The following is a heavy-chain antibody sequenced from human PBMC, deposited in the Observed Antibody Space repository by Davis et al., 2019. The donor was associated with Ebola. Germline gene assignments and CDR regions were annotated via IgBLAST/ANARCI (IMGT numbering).Heavy chain of an antibody. CDR2: LYHGGGT. D-gene: IGHD4-23*01. V-gene: IGHV4-59*12. CDR3: AREDYGGNAFDP. J-gene: IGHJ5*02. CDR1: GGYISGYY. Sequence: MPSETLSLTCTVSGGYISGYYWSWIRQPPGKGLEWIGNLYHGGGTNYSPSLKSRLTISVDTSKNQFSLELSSVTAADTAVYYCAREDYGGNAFDPWGQGTLVTVSS.